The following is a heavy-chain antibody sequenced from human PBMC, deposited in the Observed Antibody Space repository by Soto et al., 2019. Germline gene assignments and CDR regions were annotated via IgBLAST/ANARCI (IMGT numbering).Heavy chain of an antibody. CDR1: GYTFTTFG. CDR2: ISADNGDT. Sequence: QVQVVQSGAEVKKPGASVKVACKASGYTFTTFGMSWVRQAPGQGLEWMGWISADNGDTNSAQKFQDRVTITTDTSTNTAYMELRSLTSDDTAVYYCARCYCSAGSCFTCWHFDLWGRGTLVTVSS. CDR3: ARCYCSAGSCFTCWHFDL. D-gene: IGHD2-15*01. J-gene: IGHJ2*01. V-gene: IGHV1-18*01.